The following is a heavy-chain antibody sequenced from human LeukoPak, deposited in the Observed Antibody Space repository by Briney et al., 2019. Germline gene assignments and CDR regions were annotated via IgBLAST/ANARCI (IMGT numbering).Heavy chain of an antibody. V-gene: IGHV4-34*01. Sequence: SSETLSLTCAVYGGSFIGFHWNWIRQAPGKGLEWIGDINHSGSTNYNPSLTSRVTISVDPSKNQFSLKLSSVTAADTAVYYCASLAAAGTLVSRNLDYWGQGTLVTVSS. CDR1: GGSFIGFH. CDR2: INHSGST. D-gene: IGHD6-13*01. J-gene: IGHJ4*02. CDR3: ASLAAAGTLVSRNLDY.